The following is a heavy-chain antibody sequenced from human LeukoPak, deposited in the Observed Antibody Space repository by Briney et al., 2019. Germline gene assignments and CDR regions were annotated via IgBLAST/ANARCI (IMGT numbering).Heavy chain of an antibody. Sequence: GRSLRLSCAASGFTFSSYGMHWVRQAPGKGLEWVAVIWYDGSNKYYADSVKGRFTISRDNPKNTLYLQMNSLRAEDTAVYYCARERRYYGSGSYYKTLDYWGQGTLVTVSS. V-gene: IGHV3-33*01. D-gene: IGHD3-10*01. J-gene: IGHJ4*02. CDR3: ARERRYYGSGSYYKTLDY. CDR1: GFTFSSYG. CDR2: IWYDGSNK.